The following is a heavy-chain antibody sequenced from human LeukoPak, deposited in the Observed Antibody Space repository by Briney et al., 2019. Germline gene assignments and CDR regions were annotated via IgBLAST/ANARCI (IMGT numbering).Heavy chain of an antibody. D-gene: IGHD3-22*01. CDR1: GFTFTIYA. CDR2: ISGSGGST. CDR3: AKRLYDSSGYYSYYFDY. V-gene: IGHV3-23*01. Sequence: VGSLRLSCAASGFTFTIYAMSWVRQAPGNGLEWVSAISGSGGSTYYADSVKGRFTISRDNSKNTLYLQMNSLRAEDTAVYYCAKRLYDSSGYYSYYFDYWGQGTLVTVSS. J-gene: IGHJ4*02.